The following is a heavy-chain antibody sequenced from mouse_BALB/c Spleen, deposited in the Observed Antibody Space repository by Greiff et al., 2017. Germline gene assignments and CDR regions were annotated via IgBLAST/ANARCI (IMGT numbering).Heavy chain of an antibody. D-gene: IGHD4-1*01. J-gene: IGHJ1*01. CDR1: GFTFSSYG. Sequence: EVKLVESGGGLVQPGGSLKLSCAASGFTFSSYGMSWVRQTPDKRLELVATINSNGGSTYYPDSVKGRFTISRDNAKNTLYLQMSSLKSEDTAMYYCARDSNWDVNWYFDVWGAGTTVTVSS. CDR3: ARDSNWDVNWYFDV. CDR2: INSNGGST. V-gene: IGHV5-6-3*01.